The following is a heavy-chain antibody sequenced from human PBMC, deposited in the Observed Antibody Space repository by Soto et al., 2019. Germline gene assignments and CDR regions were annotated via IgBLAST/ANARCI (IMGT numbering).Heavy chain of an antibody. CDR2: ISGSGGST. Sequence: GGSLRLSCAASGFTFSSYAMSWVRQAPGKGLEWVSAISGSGGSTYYSDSVKGRFTISRDNSKNTLDLQMNSLRAEDTDVYYCAKDRRDIVVVPAAIFDYWGQGTLVTVSS. CDR3: AKDRRDIVVVPAAIFDY. D-gene: IGHD2-2*01. CDR1: GFTFSSYA. V-gene: IGHV3-23*01. J-gene: IGHJ4*02.